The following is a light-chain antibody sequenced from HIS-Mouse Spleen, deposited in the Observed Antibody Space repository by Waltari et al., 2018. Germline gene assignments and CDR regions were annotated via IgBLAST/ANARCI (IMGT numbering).Light chain of an antibody. V-gene: IGLV3-25*03. CDR3: QSADSSGPWV. CDR1: ALPKQY. Sequence: SYELTQPPSVSVSPGQTARITCSGDALPKQYAYWYQQKPGQAPVLVIYKDSERPSGIPKRVSGSSSGTTVTLTISGVQAEDEADYYCQSADSSGPWVFGGGTKLTVL. J-gene: IGLJ3*02. CDR2: KDS.